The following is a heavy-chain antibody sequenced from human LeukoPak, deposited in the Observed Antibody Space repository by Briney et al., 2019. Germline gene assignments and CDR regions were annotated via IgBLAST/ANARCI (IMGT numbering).Heavy chain of an antibody. CDR2: ISFDGTNK. J-gene: IGHJ4*02. CDR3: AKGGGTGYSSSWYSN. Sequence: PGGSLRLSCAASGFTFSSYEMNWVRQAPGKGLEWVAVISFDGTNKFYADSVKGRFTISRDNSKKTVYLQMNSLRAEDAAVYYCAKGGGTGYSSSWYSNWGQGTLVTVSS. CDR1: GFTFSSYE. V-gene: IGHV3-30*18. D-gene: IGHD6-13*01.